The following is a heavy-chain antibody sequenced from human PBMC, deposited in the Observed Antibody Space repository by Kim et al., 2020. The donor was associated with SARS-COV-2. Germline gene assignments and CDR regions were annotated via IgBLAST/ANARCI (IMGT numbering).Heavy chain of an antibody. D-gene: IGHD1-7*01. CDR1: GGSFSGYY. J-gene: IGHJ6*02. CDR3: ARERGAGGTVYYYGMDV. CDR2: INHSGST. Sequence: SETLSLTCAVYGGSFSGYYWSWIRQPPGKGLEWIGEINHSGSTNYNPSLKSRVTISVDTSKNQFSLKLSSVTAADTAVYYCARERGAGGTVYYYGMDVWGQGTTVTVSS. V-gene: IGHV4-34*01.